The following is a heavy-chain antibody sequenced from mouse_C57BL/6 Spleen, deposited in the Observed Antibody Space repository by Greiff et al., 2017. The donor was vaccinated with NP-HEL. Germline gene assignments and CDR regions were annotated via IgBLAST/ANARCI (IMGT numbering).Heavy chain of an antibody. CDR1: GYAFSSSW. CDR3: ARGAAQVPYAMDY. Sequence: QVQLKESGPELVKPGASVKISCKASGYAFSSSWMNWVKQRPGKGLEWIGRIYPGDGDTNYNGKFKGKATLTADKSSSTAYMQLSSLTSEDSAVYFCARGAAQVPYAMDYWGQGTSVTVSS. J-gene: IGHJ4*01. D-gene: IGHD3-2*02. CDR2: IYPGDGDT. V-gene: IGHV1-82*01.